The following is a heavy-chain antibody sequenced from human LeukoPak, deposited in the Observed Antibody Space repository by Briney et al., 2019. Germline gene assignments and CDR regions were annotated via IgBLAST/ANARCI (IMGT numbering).Heavy chain of an antibody. CDR3: AREGDRYDFWSGYNNWFDP. J-gene: IGHJ5*02. V-gene: IGHV1-69*13. CDR1: GYTFTNYA. Sequence: GASVKVSCKASGYTFTNYAMHWVRQAPGQGLEWMGGIIPIFGTANYAQKFQGRVTITADESTSIAYMELSSLRSEDTAVYYCAREGDRYDFWSGYNNWFDPWGQGTLVTVSS. CDR2: IIPIFGTA. D-gene: IGHD3-3*01.